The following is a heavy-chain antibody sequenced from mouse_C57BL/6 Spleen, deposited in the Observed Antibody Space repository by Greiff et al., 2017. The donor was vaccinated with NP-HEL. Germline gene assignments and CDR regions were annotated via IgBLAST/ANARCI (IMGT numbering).Heavy chain of an antibody. D-gene: IGHD1-1*01. CDR2: INPYNGGT. CDR1: GYTFTDYY. CDR3: ARGVHYYGSSHWYFDV. J-gene: IGHJ1*03. V-gene: IGHV1-19*01. Sequence: VQLQQSGPVLVKPGASVKMSCKASGYTFTDYYMNWVKQSHGKSLEWIGVINPYNGGTSYNQKFKGKATLTVDKSSSTAYMELNSLTSEDSAVYYCARGVHYYGSSHWYFDVWGTGTTVTVSS.